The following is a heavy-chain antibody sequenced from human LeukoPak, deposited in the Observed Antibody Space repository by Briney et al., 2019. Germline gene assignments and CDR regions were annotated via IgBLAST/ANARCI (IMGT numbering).Heavy chain of an antibody. CDR2: ISSATTNI. Sequence: GESLTLSCAASGFTFSAYSMNWVRQAPGEGLEWISYISSATTNIHYADSVKGRLTISRDNAKNTLYLQMNSLRDEDTAVYYCANQEYYYGSGSYYNTLTFVYWGQGAQVTVSS. V-gene: IGHV3-48*02. CDR1: GFTFSAYS. CDR3: ANQEYYYGSGSYYNTLTFVY. D-gene: IGHD3-10*01. J-gene: IGHJ4*02.